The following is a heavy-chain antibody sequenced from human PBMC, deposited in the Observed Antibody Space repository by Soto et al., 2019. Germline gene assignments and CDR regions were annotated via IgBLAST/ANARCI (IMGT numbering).Heavy chain of an antibody. J-gene: IGHJ4*02. D-gene: IGHD2-15*01. CDR2: IIPIFGTA. CDR1: GGTFSSYA. CDR3: ARXPGHAVVAQPFIVEFDY. Sequence: SVKVSCKASGGTFSSYAISWVRQAPGQGLEWMGGIIPIFGTANYAQKFQGRVTITADESTSTAYMELSSLRSEDTAVYYCARXPGHAVVAQPFIVEFDYWGQGTLVTVSS. V-gene: IGHV1-69*13.